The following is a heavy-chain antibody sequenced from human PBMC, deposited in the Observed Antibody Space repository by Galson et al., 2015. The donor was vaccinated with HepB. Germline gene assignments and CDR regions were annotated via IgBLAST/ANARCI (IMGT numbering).Heavy chain of an antibody. CDR3: ASDSRLELRLNNYFSFGMDV. CDR1: GYSFSNYG. Sequence: SVKVSCKASGYSFSNYGLSWIRQAPGPGLEWMGWFSGYDASTNYAPKFQGRVTMTADATTGTAYLELRNLRSDDTAVYYCASDSRLELRLNNYFSFGMDVWGQGSAVTVSS. V-gene: IGHV1-18*01. D-gene: IGHD2-21*01. CDR2: FSGYDAST. J-gene: IGHJ6*02.